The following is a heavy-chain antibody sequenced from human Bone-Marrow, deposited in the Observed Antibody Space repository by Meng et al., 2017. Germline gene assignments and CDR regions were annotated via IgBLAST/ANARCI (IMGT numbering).Heavy chain of an antibody. CDR2: IRYDGSNK. D-gene: IGHD3-10*01. V-gene: IGHV3-33*08. J-gene: IGHJ6*02. CDR3: ARGVRYYGSGSYFPYYYGMDV. Sequence: GESLKISCAASGFSFSDYGMHWVRQAPGKGLEWVAVIRYDGSNKYYADSVKGRFTISRDNSKNTLYLQMNSLRAEDTAVYYCARGVRYYGSGSYFPYYYGMDVWGQGTTVTVSS. CDR1: GFSFSDYG.